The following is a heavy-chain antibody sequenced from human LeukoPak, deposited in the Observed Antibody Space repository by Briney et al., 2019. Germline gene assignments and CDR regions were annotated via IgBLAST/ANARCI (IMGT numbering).Heavy chain of an antibody. J-gene: IGHJ2*01. CDR3: VKSGGYATAIRYFDL. CDR2: ISWNSGDI. D-gene: IGHD2-21*02. CDR1: GFSFGGYA. V-gene: IGHV3-9*01. Sequence: PGGSLRLSCAAPGFSFGGYALHWVRQAPGKGLEWVASISWNSGDIVHADSVKGRFIISRDNAKNSLYLQMDSLRTEDTALYYCVKSGGYATAIRYFDLWGRGTLVTVSS.